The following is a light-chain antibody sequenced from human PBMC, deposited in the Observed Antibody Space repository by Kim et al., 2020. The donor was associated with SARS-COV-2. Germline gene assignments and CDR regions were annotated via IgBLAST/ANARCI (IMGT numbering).Light chain of an antibody. CDR1: SGSSARNY. V-gene: IGLV6-57*03. Sequence: GKTVTMSCNRRSGSSARNYVQSYQQRPGSAPTTVIYEENQRPSGVPDRFSGSIDSSSNAASLTISGLKTEDEADYYCQSYDSSTVVFGGGTQLTVL. J-gene: IGLJ2*01. CDR3: QSYDSSTVV. CDR2: EEN.